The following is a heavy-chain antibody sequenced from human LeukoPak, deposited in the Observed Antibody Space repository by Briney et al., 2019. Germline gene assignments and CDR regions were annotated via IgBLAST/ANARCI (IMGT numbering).Heavy chain of an antibody. D-gene: IGHD3-22*01. CDR1: GGSISSYY. J-gene: IGHJ4*02. V-gene: IGHV4-59*01. Sequence: PSETLSLTCTVSGGSISSYYWSWIRQPPGKGLEWIGYIYYSGSTNYNPSLKSRVTISVDTSKNQFSLKLSSVTAADTAVYYCAREGSGYYPLYYCDYWGQGTLVTVSS. CDR2: IYYSGST. CDR3: AREGSGYYPLYYCDY.